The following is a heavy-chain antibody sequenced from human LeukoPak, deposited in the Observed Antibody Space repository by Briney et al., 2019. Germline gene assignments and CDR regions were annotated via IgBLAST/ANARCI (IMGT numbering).Heavy chain of an antibody. CDR1: GFTVSSNY. D-gene: IGHD5-18*01. Sequence: GGSLRLSCAASGFTVSSNYMSWVRQAPGKGLEWVSVIYSGGSTYYADSVKGRFTISRDNSKNTLYLQMNSLRAEDTAVYYCARASTAMDPNYYYYYGMDVWGQGITVTVSS. V-gene: IGHV3-53*01. CDR3: ARASTAMDPNYYYYYGMDV. CDR2: IYSGGST. J-gene: IGHJ6*02.